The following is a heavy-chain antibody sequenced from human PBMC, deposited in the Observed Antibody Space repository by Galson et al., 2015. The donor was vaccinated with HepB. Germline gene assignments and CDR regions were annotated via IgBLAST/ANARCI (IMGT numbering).Heavy chain of an antibody. Sequence: SVKVSCKASSDTFASYALNWVRQAPGQGLEWMGWISAYNGYTNYPQKFQGRVTMTTDTSTRTGYLELRSLRSDDTAMYYCARGGMATIGGPTFDLWGRGTLVTVSS. V-gene: IGHV1-18*01. J-gene: IGHJ4*02. CDR2: ISAYNGYT. CDR3: ARGGMATIGGPTFDL. CDR1: SDTFASYA. D-gene: IGHD5-24*01.